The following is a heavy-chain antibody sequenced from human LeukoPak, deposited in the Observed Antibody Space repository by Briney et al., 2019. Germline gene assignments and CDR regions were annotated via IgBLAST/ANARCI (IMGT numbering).Heavy chain of an antibody. CDR1: GFTFSSYA. CDR2: ISGSGGGT. V-gene: IGHV3-23*01. D-gene: IGHD6-13*01. Sequence: GGSLRLSCAASGFTFSSYAMSWVRQAPGKGLEWVSAISGSGGGTFDADSVKGRFAISRDNSKNTVYLQMNSLRAEDTAVYYCAKVGSSGYSSSWYYFDYWGQGTLVTVSS. J-gene: IGHJ4*02. CDR3: AKVGSSGYSSSWYYFDY.